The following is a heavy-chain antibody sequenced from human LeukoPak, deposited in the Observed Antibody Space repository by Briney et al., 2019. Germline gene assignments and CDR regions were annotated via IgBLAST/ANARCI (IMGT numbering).Heavy chain of an antibody. V-gene: IGHV3-23*01. CDR3: AKELPAYDFWSGYRDY. J-gene: IGHJ4*02. Sequence: GGSLRLSCAASGFTFSSYAMSWVRQAPGKGREWVSAISGSGGSTYYADSVKGRFTISRDNSKNTLYLQTNSLRAEDTAVYYCAKELPAYDFWSGYRDYWGQGTLVTVSS. CDR1: GFTFSSYA. CDR2: ISGSGGST. D-gene: IGHD3-3*01.